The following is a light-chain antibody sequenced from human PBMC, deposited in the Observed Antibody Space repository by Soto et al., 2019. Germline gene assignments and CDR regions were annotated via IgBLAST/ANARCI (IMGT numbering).Light chain of an antibody. CDR2: EIS. Sequence: EIVLTQSPGNLSLSPGERATLSCRASQSVSSSHLGWYQKKPGQAPRLLICEISDRADGIPDRFSGSGSGTDFTLTICRLEPEDSAIYYCQYYGTSPLYTFGQGTKLEI. CDR3: QYYGTSPLYT. J-gene: IGKJ2*01. V-gene: IGKV3-20*01. CDR1: QSVSSSH.